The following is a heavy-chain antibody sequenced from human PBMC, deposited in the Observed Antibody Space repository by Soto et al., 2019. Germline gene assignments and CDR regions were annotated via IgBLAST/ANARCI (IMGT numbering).Heavy chain of an antibody. D-gene: IGHD2-8*01. V-gene: IGHV3-74*01. CDR1: GFTFSSYW. CDR3: ARSGNGYYYHGMDV. Sequence: GGSLRLSCAASGFTFSSYWMHWVRQAPGKGLVWVSRINRDGSSTSYADSVKGRFTISRDNAKNTLYLQMNSLRADDTAVYYCARSGNGYYYHGMDVWGQGTTVTVSS. CDR2: INRDGSST. J-gene: IGHJ6*02.